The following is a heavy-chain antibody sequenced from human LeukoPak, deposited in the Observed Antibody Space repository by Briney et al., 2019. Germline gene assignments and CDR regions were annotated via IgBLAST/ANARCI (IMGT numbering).Heavy chain of an antibody. D-gene: IGHD3-10*01. CDR3: ASHTYYYGSGSLPYFDY. CDR1: GYTFTSYG. J-gene: IGHJ4*02. Sequence: GASVKVSCKASGYTFTSYGINWVRQAPGQGLEWMGWISAYNGNTNYALRLQGRVTMTTDTSAATAYMELRSLRSDDTAVYYCASHTYYYGSGSLPYFDYWGQGTLVTVSS. CDR2: ISAYNGNT. V-gene: IGHV1-18*01.